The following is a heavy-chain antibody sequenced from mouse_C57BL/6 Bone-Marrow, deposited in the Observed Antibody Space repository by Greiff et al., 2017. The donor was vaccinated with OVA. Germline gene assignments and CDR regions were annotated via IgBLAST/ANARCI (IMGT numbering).Heavy chain of an antibody. CDR3: ARDGSCYRGFAY. J-gene: IGHJ3*01. CDR1: GYSITSGYY. D-gene: IGHD1-1*01. Sequence: EVQLQQSGPGLVKPSQSLSLTCSVTGYSITSGYYWNWIRQFPGNKLEWMGYISYDGSNNYNPSLKNRISITRDTSKNQFFLKLNSVTTEDTAHYYCARDGSCYRGFAYWGQGTLVTVSA. V-gene: IGHV3-6*01. CDR2: ISYDGSN.